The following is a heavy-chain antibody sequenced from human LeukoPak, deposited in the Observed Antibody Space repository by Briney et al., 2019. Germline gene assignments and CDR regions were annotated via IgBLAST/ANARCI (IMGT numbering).Heavy chain of an antibody. V-gene: IGHV4-38-2*02. J-gene: IGHJ4*02. Sequence: SETLSLTCTVSGYSISSGYYWGWIRQSPGKGLEWIGNIYHSGTTYYNPSLKSRATISVDTSKNQFSLKLSSVTAADTAVYYCARVTHYYDSGSYPYWGQGTLVIVSS. D-gene: IGHD3-10*01. CDR3: ARVTHYYDSGSYPY. CDR1: GYSISSGYY. CDR2: IYHSGTT.